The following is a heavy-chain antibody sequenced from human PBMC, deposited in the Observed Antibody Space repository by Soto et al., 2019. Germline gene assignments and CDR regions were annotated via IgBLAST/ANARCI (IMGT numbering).Heavy chain of an antibody. D-gene: IGHD3-3*01. Sequence: GASVKVSCKASGYTFTGYYMHWVRQAPGQGLEWMGWINPNSGGTNYAQKFQGWVTMTRDTPISTAYMELSRLRSDDTAVYYCARDRAGRDTIFGVVIIEYYGMDVWGQGTTVTVSS. J-gene: IGHJ6*02. CDR2: INPNSGGT. CDR1: GYTFTGYY. CDR3: ARDRAGRDTIFGVVIIEYYGMDV. V-gene: IGHV1-2*04.